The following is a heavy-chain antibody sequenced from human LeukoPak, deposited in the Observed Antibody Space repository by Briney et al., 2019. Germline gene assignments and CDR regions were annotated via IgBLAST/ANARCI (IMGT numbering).Heavy chain of an antibody. CDR3: ARVVIPVPYYFDY. D-gene: IGHD2-2*01. J-gene: IGHJ4*02. V-gene: IGHV4-31*03. Sequence: PSETLSLTCTVSGGSISSGGYYWRWIRQHPGKGLEWLGYIYHSGSTYYNPSLKSRVTISVDTSKNQFSLKLSSVTAADTAVYYCARVVIPVPYYFDYWGQGTLVTDSS. CDR1: GGSISSGGYY. CDR2: IYHSGST.